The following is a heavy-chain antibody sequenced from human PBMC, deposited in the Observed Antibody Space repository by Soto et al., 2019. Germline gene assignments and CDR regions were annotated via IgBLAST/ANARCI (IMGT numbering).Heavy chain of an antibody. CDR2: SYYRGNA. CDR1: DDSINSDKYY. Sequence: QLQLQESGPGLVKPSETLSLTCSVSDDSINSDKYYWGWIRQPPGKGLEWIGSSYYRGNAYYNPSLQTRVTISLDKSKSQSSLKLNSVTAADSAVYFCARLEGLATISYYFDFWGPGALVTVSS. CDR3: ARLEGLATISYYFDF. D-gene: IGHD3-9*01. V-gene: IGHV4-39*01. J-gene: IGHJ4*02.